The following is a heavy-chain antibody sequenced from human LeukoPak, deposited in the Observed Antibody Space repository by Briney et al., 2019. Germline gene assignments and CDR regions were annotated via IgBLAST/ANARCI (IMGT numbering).Heavy chain of an antibody. Sequence: ASVKVSCKASGYTFTSYGISWVRQAPGQGLEWMGWISAYNGNTNYARKLQGRVTMTTDTSTSTAYMELRSLRSDDTAVYYCARDWDTMVRGVPYFDYWGQGTLVTVSS. CDR1: GYTFTSYG. V-gene: IGHV1-18*01. CDR2: ISAYNGNT. J-gene: IGHJ4*02. CDR3: ARDWDTMVRGVPYFDY. D-gene: IGHD3-10*01.